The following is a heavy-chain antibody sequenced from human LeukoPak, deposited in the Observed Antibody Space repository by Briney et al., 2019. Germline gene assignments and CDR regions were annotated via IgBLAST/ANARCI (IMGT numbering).Heavy chain of an antibody. D-gene: IGHD3-9*01. J-gene: IGHJ4*02. CDR3: ARDGRITISAISD. CDR1: GYSFTGYY. V-gene: IGHV1-2*02. CDR2: IDPNSGGT. Sequence: ASVKVSCKASGYSFTGYYMHWVRQAPGQGLEWMGCIDPNSGGTNYAQKFQGRVTITADESMSTAYMELSSLRSEDTAVYYCARDGRITISAISDWGQGTLVTVSS.